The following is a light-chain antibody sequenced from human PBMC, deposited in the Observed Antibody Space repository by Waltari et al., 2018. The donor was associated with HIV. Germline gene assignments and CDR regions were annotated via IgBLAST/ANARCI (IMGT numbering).Light chain of an antibody. CDR2: AAS. CDR1: QDISRF. V-gene: IGKV1-9*01. CDR3: QQLNTYAFT. Sequence: DIQLTQSPPFLSASVGDRVTITCRASQDISRFLAWYQQKPGKAPQLLIYAASTLQTGVPSRFSVSGSGTEFSLTISSLQPEDFATYYCQQLNTYAFTFGPGTKVDIK. J-gene: IGKJ3*01.